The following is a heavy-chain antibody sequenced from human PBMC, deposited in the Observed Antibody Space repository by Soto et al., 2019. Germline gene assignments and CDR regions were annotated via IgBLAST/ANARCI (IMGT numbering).Heavy chain of an antibody. CDR2: ISGSDDST. CDR1: GFTFSDYA. J-gene: IGHJ6*03. V-gene: IGHV3-23*01. Sequence: GGSLRLSCAASGFTFSDYAMSWVRQAPGNGLEWVSSISGSDDSTYYADSVKGRFTISRDNSKNTLYLQMISLRADDTAVYYCAKAPTSDQLGDYIDYYYMDVWGKGTTVTVSS. D-gene: IGHD4-17*01. CDR3: AKAPTSDQLGDYIDYYYMDV.